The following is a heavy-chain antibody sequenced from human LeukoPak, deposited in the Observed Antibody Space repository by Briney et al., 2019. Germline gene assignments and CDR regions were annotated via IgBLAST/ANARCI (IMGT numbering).Heavy chain of an antibody. CDR1: GGSIRSYY. CDR2: IYYSGST. V-gene: IGHV4-59*01. CDR3: ARDGDYYDSSGYYDY. D-gene: IGHD3-22*01. J-gene: IGHJ4*02. Sequence: PSETLSLTCTVCGGSIRSYYWSWIRQPPGKGLEWIGYIYYSGSTNYNPSLKSRVTISVDTSKNQFSLKLSSVTAADTAVYYCARDGDYYDSSGYYDYWGQGTLVTVSS.